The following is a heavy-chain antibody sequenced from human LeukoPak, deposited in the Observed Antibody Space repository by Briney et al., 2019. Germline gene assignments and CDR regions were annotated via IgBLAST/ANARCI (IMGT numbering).Heavy chain of an antibody. CDR1: GYTFTGYY. Sequence: ASVKVSCKASGYTFTGYYMHWVRQAPGQGLEWMGWINPNSGGTNYAQKFQGRVTTTRDTSISTAYMELSRLRSDDTAVYYCARGFYDILTGYYGLFDYWGQGTLVTVSS. CDR3: ARGFYDILTGYYGLFDY. V-gene: IGHV1-2*02. J-gene: IGHJ4*02. D-gene: IGHD3-9*01. CDR2: INPNSGGT.